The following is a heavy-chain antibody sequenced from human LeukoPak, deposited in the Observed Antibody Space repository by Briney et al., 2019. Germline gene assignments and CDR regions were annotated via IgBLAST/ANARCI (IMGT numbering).Heavy chain of an antibody. CDR1: GFIFSSHG. J-gene: IGHJ6*03. D-gene: IGHD3-3*01. V-gene: IGHV3-48*04. CDR3: ARENYDFWSGYYALGTLIYYYYMDV. CDR2: ISSSSSTI. Sequence: PGGSLRLSCAASGFIFSSHGMNWVRQAPGKGLEWVSYISSSSSTIYYADSVKGRFTISRDNAKNSLYLQMNSLRAEDTAVYYCARENYDFWSGYYALGTLIYYYYMDVWGKGTTVTVSS.